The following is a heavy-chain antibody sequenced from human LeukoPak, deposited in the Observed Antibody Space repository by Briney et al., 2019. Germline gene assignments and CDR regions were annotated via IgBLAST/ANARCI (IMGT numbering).Heavy chain of an antibody. CDR2: IRSKGYGGTT. J-gene: IGHJ4*02. CDR3: TKSRYYDYVWGGY. V-gene: IGHV3-49*03. Sequence: GGSLRLSCTGSGFTFGDYAVTWFRQAPGKGLEGVGFIRSKGYGGTTEYAASVKGRFTISRDDSKSIAYLQMNSLKTEDTAVYYCTKSRYYDYVWGGYWGQGTLVTASS. CDR1: GFTFGDYA. D-gene: IGHD3-16*01.